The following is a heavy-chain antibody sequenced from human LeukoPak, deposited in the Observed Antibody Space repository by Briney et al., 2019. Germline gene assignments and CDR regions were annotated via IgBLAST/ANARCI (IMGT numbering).Heavy chain of an antibody. Sequence: GGSLRLSCAASGFTFSSYAMSWVRQAPGKGLEWVSAISGSGGSTYYADSVKGRFTISRDNSKNTLYLQMNSLRAEDTAVYYCAKDPSLHRSGSYYNGYYWGQGTLVTASS. J-gene: IGHJ4*02. CDR3: AKDPSLHRSGSYYNGYY. D-gene: IGHD3-10*01. CDR2: ISGSGGST. V-gene: IGHV3-23*01. CDR1: GFTFSSYA.